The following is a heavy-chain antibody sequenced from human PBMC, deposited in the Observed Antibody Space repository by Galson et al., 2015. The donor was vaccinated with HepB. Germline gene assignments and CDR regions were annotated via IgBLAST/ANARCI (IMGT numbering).Heavy chain of an antibody. CDR1: GFTFSSYA. Sequence: SLRLSCAASGFTFSSYAMHWVRQAPGKGLEWVAVISYDGSNKYYADSVKGRFTISRDNSKNTLYLQMNSLRAEDTAVYYCASGFDSSGWYAIDYWGQGTLVTVSS. D-gene: IGHD6-19*01. CDR3: ASGFDSSGWYAIDY. V-gene: IGHV3-30-3*01. CDR2: ISYDGSNK. J-gene: IGHJ4*02.